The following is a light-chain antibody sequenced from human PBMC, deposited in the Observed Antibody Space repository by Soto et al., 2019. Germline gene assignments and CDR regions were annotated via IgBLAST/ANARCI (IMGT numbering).Light chain of an antibody. Sequence: QSALTQPASVSGSPGQSITISCTGTSSDIGGYKYVSWYQQHPGKAPKLMIYDVSNRPSGVSNRLSGSKSGNTASLTISGLQAEDEADYYCSSYTSSGALVVFGGGTKVTVL. CDR2: DVS. J-gene: IGLJ2*01. CDR3: SSYTSSGALVV. V-gene: IGLV2-14*01. CDR1: SSDIGGYKY.